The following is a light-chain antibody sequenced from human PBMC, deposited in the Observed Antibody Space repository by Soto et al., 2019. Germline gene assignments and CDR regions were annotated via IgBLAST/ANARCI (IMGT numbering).Light chain of an antibody. V-gene: IGKV2-28*01. CDR1: QSLMHSNGYKY. CDR3: MQALQTPPT. CDR2: LGS. J-gene: IGKJ1*01. Sequence: DIVMTQSPLSLPVTPGEPASISCRSSQSLMHSNGYKYVDWYLQKPGQSPQLLIYLGSNRASGVPDRFSGSGSGTDFILKISRVEAEDVGVYYCMQALQTPPTFGQGTKVEIK.